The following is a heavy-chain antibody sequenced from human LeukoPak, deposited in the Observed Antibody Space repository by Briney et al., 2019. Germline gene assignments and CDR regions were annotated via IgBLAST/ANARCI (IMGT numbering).Heavy chain of an antibody. J-gene: IGHJ6*03. V-gene: IGHV4-39*01. Sequence: PSETLSLTCTASGGSISVSSYYWGWTRQPPGKGLEWIGNIFYNGKTYYNPSLKSRVTISADTSKNQFSLKLSSVTAADTAVYLCARHRDTGYYYYMDVWGTGTTVTVSS. D-gene: IGHD1-1*01. CDR2: IFYNGKT. CDR1: GGSISVSSYY. CDR3: ARHRDTGYYYYMDV.